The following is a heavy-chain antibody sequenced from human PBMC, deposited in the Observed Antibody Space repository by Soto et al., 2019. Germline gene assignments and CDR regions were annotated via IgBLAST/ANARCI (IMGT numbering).Heavy chain of an antibody. CDR2: IKPRSSSA. D-gene: IGHD6-13*01. V-gene: IGHV1-46*01. CDR1: RYLFSRQH. J-gene: IGHJ4*02. CDR3: GRIAGASLTYFGI. Sequence: ASVKVSSKASRYLFSRQHIHWVREAPGQGLEWIGEIKPRSSSAGYDQKFQGRVTMCSDTSTTTVYLIMTRLRSEDTAVYYCGRIAGASLTYFGIWRQGTPVTISS.